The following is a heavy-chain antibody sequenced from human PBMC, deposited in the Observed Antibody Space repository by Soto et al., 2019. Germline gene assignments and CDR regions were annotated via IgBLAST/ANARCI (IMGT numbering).Heavy chain of an antibody. CDR2: ITPILAVT. J-gene: IGHJ5*02. CDR3: AVEDFYGPGRHFGWFDP. D-gene: IGHD3-10*01. CDR1: GAIFVSYT. V-gene: IGHV1-69*02. Sequence: QVQLVQSGAEVKKPGSPVKVSCKASGAIFVSYTITWVRQAPGQGLEWMGKITPILAVTHYAQKFQGRVTTAAGKSTSSAYMEVSSLPSEDTAVYYCAVEDFYGPGRHFGWFDPWGQGTRVTVSS.